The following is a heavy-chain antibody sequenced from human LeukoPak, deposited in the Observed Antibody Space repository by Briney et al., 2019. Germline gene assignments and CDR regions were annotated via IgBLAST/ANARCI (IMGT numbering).Heavy chain of an antibody. V-gene: IGHV1-46*01. J-gene: IGHJ4*02. Sequence: ASVKVSCKASGYTFTSYYMHWVRQAPGQGLEWMGMINPSGGSTTYAQEFQGRVTMTRDTSTTTFYMELSSLRSEDTAVYYCARDLTAVRGVIWGQGTLVTVSS. CDR1: GYTFTSYY. D-gene: IGHD3-10*01. CDR2: INPSGGST. CDR3: ARDLTAVRGVI.